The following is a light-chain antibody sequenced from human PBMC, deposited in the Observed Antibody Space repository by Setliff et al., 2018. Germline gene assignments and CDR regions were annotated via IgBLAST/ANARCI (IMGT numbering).Light chain of an antibody. Sequence: QSALTQPASVSGSPGQSITISCTGTSSDVGGYNYVSWYQQHPGKAPKLMIYDVTERPSGVSNRFFGSKSGSTASLTITGLRAEDEADYYCVSYANSSTYVLFGGGTKVTVL. CDR2: DVT. CDR3: VSYANSSTYVL. CDR1: SSDVGGYNY. V-gene: IGLV2-14*01. J-gene: IGLJ2*01.